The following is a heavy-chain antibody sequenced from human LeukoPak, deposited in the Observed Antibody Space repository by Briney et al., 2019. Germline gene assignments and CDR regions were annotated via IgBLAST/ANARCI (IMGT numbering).Heavy chain of an antibody. V-gene: IGHV4-59*08. CDR2: IYYSGST. CDR3: ARHSGYGTNWFDP. Sequence: SETLSLTCTVSGGSISSYYWSWIRQPPGKGLEWIEYIYYSGSTNYNPSLKSRVTISVDTSKNQFSLKLSSVTAADTAVYYCARHSGYGTNWFDPWGQGTLVTVSS. CDR1: GGSISSYY. J-gene: IGHJ5*02. D-gene: IGHD2-15*01.